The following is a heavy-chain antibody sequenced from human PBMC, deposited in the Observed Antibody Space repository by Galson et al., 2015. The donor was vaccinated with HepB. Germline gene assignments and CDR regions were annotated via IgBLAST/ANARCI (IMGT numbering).Heavy chain of an antibody. D-gene: IGHD2-8*02. Sequence: SLRLSCAASGFTFSSYSMNWVRQSPGKGLEWVSAISGSSDYLYYADSVRGRFTISRDNTKNSLYLQMNGLRADDTALYYCARDLLMGHTRGIFDFWGQGTPVAVSS. V-gene: IGHV3-21*06. CDR3: ARDLLMGHTRGIFDF. CDR2: ISGSSDYL. CDR1: GFTFSSYS. J-gene: IGHJ3*01.